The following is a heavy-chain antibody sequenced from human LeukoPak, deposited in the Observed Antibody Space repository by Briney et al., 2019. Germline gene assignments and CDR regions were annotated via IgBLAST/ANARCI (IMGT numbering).Heavy chain of an antibody. CDR3: ARDPAITYYYYGMDV. D-gene: IGHD1-14*01. J-gene: IGHJ6*02. CDR2: ISAYNGNT. Sequence: ASVKVSCKASGYTFTSYGTSWVRQAPGQGLEWMGWISAYNGNTNYAQKLQGRVTMTTDTSTSTAYMELRSLRSDDTAVYYCARDPAITYYYYGMDVWGQGTTVTVSS. V-gene: IGHV1-18*01. CDR1: GYTFTSYG.